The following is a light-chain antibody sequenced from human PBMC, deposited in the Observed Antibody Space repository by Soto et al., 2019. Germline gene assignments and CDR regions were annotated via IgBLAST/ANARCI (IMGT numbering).Light chain of an antibody. V-gene: IGLV2-11*01. CDR3: FSYAGRDTLVV. CDR1: SGDVGGYNF. CDR2: DVS. J-gene: IGLJ2*01. Sequence: QSALTQPRSVSGSPGQSVTISCTGTSGDVGGYNFVSWYQQHPGKAPTLMIFDVSQRPSGVPDRFSGSKSGNTASLTISGLQAEDEAFYSCFSYAGRDTLVVSGGGTKLTVL.